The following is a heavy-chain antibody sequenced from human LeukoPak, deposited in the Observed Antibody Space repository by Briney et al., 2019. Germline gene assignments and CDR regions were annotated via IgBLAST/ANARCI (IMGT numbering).Heavy chain of an antibody. Sequence: PSETLSLTGAVYGGSFSGYFWSWIRQPPGKGLEWIGEINHSGSTNYNPSLKSRVTISVDTSKNQFSLKLGSVTAADTAVYYCARSKYYYGSAFNWFDPWGQGTLVTVSS. CDR1: GGSFSGYF. D-gene: IGHD3-10*01. CDR3: ARSKYYYGSAFNWFDP. J-gene: IGHJ5*02. CDR2: INHSGST. V-gene: IGHV4-34*01.